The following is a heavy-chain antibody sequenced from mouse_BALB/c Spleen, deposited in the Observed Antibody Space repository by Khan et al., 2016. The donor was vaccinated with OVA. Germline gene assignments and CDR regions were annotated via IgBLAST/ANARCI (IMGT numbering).Heavy chain of an antibody. J-gene: IGHJ2*01. CDR1: GYSITSDYA. CDR2: ISYSGRT. V-gene: IGHV3-2*02. Sequence: EVQLVESGPGLVKPSQSLSLTCTVTGYSITSDYAWNWIRQFPGNKLEWMGYISYSGRTSYNPSLKSRISITRDTSKHQFFLQLNSVTTDDTATYYCSRSVTITTVVATDFDYWGQGTTLTVSS. D-gene: IGHD1-1*01. CDR3: SRSVTITTVVATDFDY.